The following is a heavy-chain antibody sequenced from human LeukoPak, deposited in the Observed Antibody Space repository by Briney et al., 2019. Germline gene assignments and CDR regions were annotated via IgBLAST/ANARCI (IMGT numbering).Heavy chain of an antibody. CDR3: ARGGGITIFGVPYAFDI. V-gene: IGHV3-30*14. Sequence: GRSLRLSCAASGFAFSNFAMHWVRQAPGKGLEWVAVVSYEGTIKYYSDSAKGRFTISRDNSNSLISLQMNNLTTEDTAAYYCARGGGITIFGVPYAFDIWGQGTMVTVSS. D-gene: IGHD3-3*01. CDR2: VSYEGTIK. J-gene: IGHJ3*02. CDR1: GFAFSNFA.